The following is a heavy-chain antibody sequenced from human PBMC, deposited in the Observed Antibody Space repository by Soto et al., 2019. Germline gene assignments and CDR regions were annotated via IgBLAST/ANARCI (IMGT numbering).Heavy chain of an antibody. Sequence: PGGSLRLSCAASGFTFSSYGMHWVLQAPWKGLEWVANIKQDGSEKYYVDSVKGRFTISRDNAKNSLYLQMDSLRAEDTAVYYCATVDITGYFAAFRFDPWGEANLVTVSS. V-gene: IGHV3-7*03. CDR1: GFTFSSYG. CDR2: IKQDGSEK. J-gene: IGHJ5*02. CDR3: ATVDITGYFAAFRFDP. D-gene: IGHD3-9*01.